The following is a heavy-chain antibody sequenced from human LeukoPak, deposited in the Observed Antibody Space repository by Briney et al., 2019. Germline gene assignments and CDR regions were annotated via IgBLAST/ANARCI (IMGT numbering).Heavy chain of an antibody. CDR1: GGSISSSTYY. CDR3: ARPLVPAATTGFDY. CDR2: ISYGGST. J-gene: IGHJ4*02. V-gene: IGHV4-39*01. Sequence: PSETLSLTCTVSGGSISSSTYYWGWIRQPPGKGLEWIGSISYGGSTNYNSSLKDRVTISVDTSKNQFSLKLNSVTAADTAVYYCARPLVPAATTGFDYWGQGTLVTVSS. D-gene: IGHD2-2*01.